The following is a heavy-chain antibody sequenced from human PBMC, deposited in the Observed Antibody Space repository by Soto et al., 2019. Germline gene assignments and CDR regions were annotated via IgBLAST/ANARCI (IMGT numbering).Heavy chain of an antibody. V-gene: IGHV1-69*04. CDR3: ARDQADFSSTSCFPVSFYYYMGV. Sequence: SVNGSCNASGGTFSSYTISWVRQAPGQGLEWMGSIIPILGIANYAQKFQGRVTITADKSTSTAYMELSSLRSEDTAVYYCARDQADFSSTSCFPVSFYYYMGVWGKSTPVTVSS. CDR2: IIPILGIA. D-gene: IGHD2-2*01. J-gene: IGHJ6*03. CDR1: GGTFSSYT.